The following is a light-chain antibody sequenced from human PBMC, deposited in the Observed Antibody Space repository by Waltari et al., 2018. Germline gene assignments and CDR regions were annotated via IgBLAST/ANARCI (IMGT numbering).Light chain of an antibody. J-gene: IGLJ2*01. CDR2: RNN. CDR1: SSNIGRTS. CDR3: AAWDDSLSGVV. Sequence: QSVLTQPPSASGTPGQRVTISCSGSSSNIGRTSVYWYQQLPGTAPKLRIYRNNQRPSGVPDRFSGSKSGTSASLAISGLRSEDEADYYCAAWDDSLSGVVFGGGTKLTVL. V-gene: IGLV1-47*01.